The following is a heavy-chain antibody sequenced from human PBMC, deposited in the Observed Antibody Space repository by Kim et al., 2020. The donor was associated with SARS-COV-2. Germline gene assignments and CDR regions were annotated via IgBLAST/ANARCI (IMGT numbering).Heavy chain of an antibody. CDR3: ARDHLNGDTVGALDI. CDR2: MYYSGGT. D-gene: IGHD2-15*01. J-gene: IGHJ3*02. V-gene: IGHV4-30-2*01. CDR1: GASISSRDYS. Sequence: SETRSLTCAVAGASISSRDYSWSWIRQPPGKGLEWIGYMYYSGGTYDNPSLKSRVTISVDGSKNQFSLRLTSVTAADTAVYYCARDHLNGDTVGALDIWG.